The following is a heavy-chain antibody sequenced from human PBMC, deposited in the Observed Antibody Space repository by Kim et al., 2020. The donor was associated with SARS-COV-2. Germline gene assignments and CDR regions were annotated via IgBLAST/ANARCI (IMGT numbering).Heavy chain of an antibody. CDR1: GGSFSGYY. J-gene: IGHJ6*03. CDR2: INHSGST. Sequence: SETLSLTCAVYGGSFSGYYWSWIRQPPGKGLEWIGEINHSGSTNYNPSLKSRVTISVDTSKNQFSLKLSSVTAADTAVYYCARGSEYYDSSGSPCYYYY. V-gene: IGHV4-34*01. CDR3: ARGSEYYDSSGSPCYYYY. D-gene: IGHD3-22*01.